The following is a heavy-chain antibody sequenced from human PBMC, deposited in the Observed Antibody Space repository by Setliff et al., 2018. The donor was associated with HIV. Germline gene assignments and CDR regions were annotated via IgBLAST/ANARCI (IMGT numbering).Heavy chain of an antibody. CDR3: ARGRFHRLHRPYSGSGSLGIQYFDY. CDR2: IYSSGST. CDR1: GGSINSRDCY. V-gene: IGHV4-61*09. D-gene: IGHD3-10*01. Sequence: SETLSLTCTVSGGSINSRDCYWNWIRQTPGKGLEWIGHIYSSGSTNYNPSLKSRVTISVDTSKNQFSLKLSSVTAADTALYYCARGRFHRLHRPYSGSGSLGIQYFDYWGQGTLVTVSS. J-gene: IGHJ4*02.